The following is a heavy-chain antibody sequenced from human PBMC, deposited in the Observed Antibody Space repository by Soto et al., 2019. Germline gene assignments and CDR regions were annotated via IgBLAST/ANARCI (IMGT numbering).Heavy chain of an antibody. Sequence: QVQLVESGGGVVQPGRSLRLSCAASGFTFSSYGMHWVRQAPGKGLEWVAVISYDGSNKYYADSVKGRFTISRDNSKNTLYLQMNSLRAEDTAVYYCAKDTFHDFWSGYSYFDYWGQGTLVTVSS. D-gene: IGHD3-3*01. CDR2: ISYDGSNK. CDR3: AKDTFHDFWSGYSYFDY. V-gene: IGHV3-30*18. J-gene: IGHJ4*02. CDR1: GFTFSSYG.